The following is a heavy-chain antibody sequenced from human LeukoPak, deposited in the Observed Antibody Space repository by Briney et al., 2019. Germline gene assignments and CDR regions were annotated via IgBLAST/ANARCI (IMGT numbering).Heavy chain of an antibody. CDR2: IKQDGSEK. Sequence: GGSMRLSCVASGFTFTSYAMSWVRQAPGKGLEWVATIKQDGSEKTYVDSVEGRFTSSRDNAKSSLFLQMDSLRAEDTAVYYCARFGMDAAIDYWGQGTLVTVSS. D-gene: IGHD2-15*01. J-gene: IGHJ4*02. V-gene: IGHV3-7*01. CDR3: ARFGMDAAIDY. CDR1: GFTFTSYA.